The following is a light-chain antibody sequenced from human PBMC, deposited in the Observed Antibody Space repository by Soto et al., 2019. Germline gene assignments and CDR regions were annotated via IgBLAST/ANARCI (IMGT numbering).Light chain of an antibody. J-gene: IGKJ4*01. CDR3: QVARGLT. CDR2: GAS. Sequence: EIVLTQSPGTLSLSPGERATLSCRASQSVSSSYLAWYQQKPGQAPRLLIYGASSRATDIPDRFSGSGSGTDFSLTISRLEPEDLAVYYWQVARGLTFGGGTKVEIK. CDR1: QSVSSSY. V-gene: IGKV3-20*01.